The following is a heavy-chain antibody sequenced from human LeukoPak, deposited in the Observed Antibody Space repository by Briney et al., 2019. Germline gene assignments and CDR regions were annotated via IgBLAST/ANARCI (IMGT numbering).Heavy chain of an antibody. CDR1: GFTFGDYA. D-gene: IGHD5-24*01. CDR3: TGEGMSKLMATMDAFDI. J-gene: IGHJ3*02. CDR2: IRSKAYGGTT. Sequence: GGSLRLSCTASGFTFGDYAMSWVRQAPGKGLEWVGFIRSKAYGGTTEYAASVKGRFTISRDDSKSIAYLQMNSLKTEDTAVYYCTGEGMSKLMATMDAFDIWGQGTMVTVSS. V-gene: IGHV3-49*04.